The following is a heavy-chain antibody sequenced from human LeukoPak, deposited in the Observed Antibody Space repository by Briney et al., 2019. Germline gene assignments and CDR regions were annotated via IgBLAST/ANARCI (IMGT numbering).Heavy chain of an antibody. CDR3: ARARGYSYGYDY. CDR1: GFTFSSYD. D-gene: IGHD5-18*01. CDR2: IGTAGDT. J-gene: IGHJ4*02. V-gene: IGHV3-13*01. Sequence: GSLRLSCAASGFTFSSYDMHWVRQATGKGLEWVSAIGTAGDTYYPGSVKGRFTISRENAKNSLYLQMNSLRAGDTAAYYCARARGYSYGYDYWGQGTLVTVSS.